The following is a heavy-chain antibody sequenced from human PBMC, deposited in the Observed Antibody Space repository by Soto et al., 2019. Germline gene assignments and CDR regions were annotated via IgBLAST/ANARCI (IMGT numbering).Heavy chain of an antibody. CDR3: AKASSSSWINWFDP. D-gene: IGHD6-13*01. J-gene: IGHJ5*02. CDR1: GFTFSSYA. CDR2: ISGSGGST. Sequence: EVQLLESGGGLVQPGGSLRLSCAASGFTFSSYAMSWVRQAPGKGLEWVSAISGSGGSTYYADSVKGRFTISRDNTKNTLYLQMNSLSAEDTAVYYCAKASSSSWINWFDPWGQGTLVTVSS. V-gene: IGHV3-23*01.